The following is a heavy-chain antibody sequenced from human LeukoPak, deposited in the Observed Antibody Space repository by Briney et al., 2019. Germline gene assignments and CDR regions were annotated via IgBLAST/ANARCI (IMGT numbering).Heavy chain of an antibody. J-gene: IGHJ5*02. CDR2: ISSNGATT. D-gene: IGHD1-7*01. V-gene: IGHV3-64D*06. CDR1: GFTFNRFY. Sequence: GGSLRLSCSASGFTFNRFYLHWVRQAPGKGLEFVSHISSNGATTYYADPVKGRFTISRDNSKNTLYLQMSSLRADDTAVYYCARRTPYNWNYSGWFDPWGQGTLVTVSS. CDR3: ARRTPYNWNYSGWFDP.